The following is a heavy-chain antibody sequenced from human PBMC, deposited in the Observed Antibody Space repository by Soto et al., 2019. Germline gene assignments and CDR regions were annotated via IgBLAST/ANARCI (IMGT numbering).Heavy chain of an antibody. CDR2: INPSGGST. CDR3: ARGRALGYCSSTSCYTAFDI. D-gene: IGHD2-2*02. CDR1: GYTFTSYY. J-gene: IGHJ3*02. V-gene: IGHV1-46*03. Sequence: ASVKLACKASGYTFTSYYMHWVRQAPGQGLEWMGIINPSGGSTSYAQKFQGRVTMTRDTSTSTVYMELSSLRSEDTAVYHCARGRALGYCSSTSCYTAFDIWGQATMVTVSS.